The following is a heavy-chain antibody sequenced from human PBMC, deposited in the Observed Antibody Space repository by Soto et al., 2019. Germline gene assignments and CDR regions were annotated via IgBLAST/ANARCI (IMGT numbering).Heavy chain of an antibody. J-gene: IGHJ4*02. D-gene: IGHD3-10*01. CDR1: GFTFSSYA. CDR2: IAYDGSNK. V-gene: IGHV3-30-3*01. Sequence: QVQLVESGGGVVQPGRSLRLSCAASGFTFSSYAMHWVRQAPGKGLEWVAVIAYDGSNKYYADSVKGRFTISRDNSKNTLYLQMNRLRAEDTAVYYCARDRRWFGALRFDYWGQGTLVTVSS. CDR3: ARDRRWFGALRFDY.